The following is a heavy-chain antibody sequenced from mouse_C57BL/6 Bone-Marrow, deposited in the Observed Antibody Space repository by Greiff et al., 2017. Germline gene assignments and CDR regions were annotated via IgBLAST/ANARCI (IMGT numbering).Heavy chain of an antibody. CDR2: IYPGDGDT. CDR3: ARENYYGSKGY. D-gene: IGHD1-1*01. V-gene: IGHV1-82*01. CDR1: GYAFSSSW. J-gene: IGHJ2*01. Sequence: QVQLQQSGPELVKPGASVKISCKASGYAFSSSWMNWVKQRPGKGLEWIGRIYPGDGDTNYNGKFKGKATLTADKSSSPAYMQLSSLTSEDSAVYFCARENYYGSKGYWGQGTTLTVSS.